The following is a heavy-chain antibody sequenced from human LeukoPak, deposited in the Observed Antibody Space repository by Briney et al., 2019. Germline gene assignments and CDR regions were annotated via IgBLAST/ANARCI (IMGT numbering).Heavy chain of an antibody. CDR3: ARRYSSSHTDY. V-gene: IGHV4-59*12. J-gene: IGHJ4*02. D-gene: IGHD6-13*01. CDR2: IYYSGST. Sequence: SETLSLTCTVSGGSTSSYYWSWIRQPPGKGLEWIGYIYYSGSTNYNPSLKSRVTISVDTSKNQFSLKLSSVTAADTAVYYCARRYSSSHTDYWGQGTLVTVSS. CDR1: GGSTSSYY.